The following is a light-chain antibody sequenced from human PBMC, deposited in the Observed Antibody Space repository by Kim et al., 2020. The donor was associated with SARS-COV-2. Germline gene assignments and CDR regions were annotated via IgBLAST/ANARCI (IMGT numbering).Light chain of an antibody. J-gene: IGLJ2*01. CDR1: SIGSKS. CDR3: QVWDSSSDHRVV. CDR2: YDS. Sequence: PGKPARITCGGNSIGSKSVRWYQQKPGQAPVLVINYDSDRLSGIPERFSGSNSGNTATLTISRVEAGDEADYYCQVWDSSSDHRVVFGGGTQLTVL. V-gene: IGLV3-21*04.